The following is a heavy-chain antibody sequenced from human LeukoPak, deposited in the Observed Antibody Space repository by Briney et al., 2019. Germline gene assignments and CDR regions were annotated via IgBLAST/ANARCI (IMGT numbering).Heavy chain of an antibody. CDR2: ISYDGTNK. V-gene: IGHV3-30*03. CDR3: ARGGDYDFFDY. Sequence: GGSLRLSCAASGFTFDDYGMHWVRQAPGKGLEWLAVISYDGTNKYYADPVKGRFTISRDNSKNTLSLQMNSLRVEDTAVYYCARGGDYDFFDYWGQGTLVTVSS. D-gene: IGHD5-12*01. J-gene: IGHJ4*02. CDR1: GFTFDDYG.